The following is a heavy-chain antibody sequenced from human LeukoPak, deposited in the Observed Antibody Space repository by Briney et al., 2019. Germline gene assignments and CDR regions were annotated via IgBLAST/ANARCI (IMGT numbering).Heavy chain of an antibody. J-gene: IGHJ4*02. CDR3: AKPAVSGWYGFDY. V-gene: IGHV3-23*01. CDR1: GFTFSSYA. D-gene: IGHD6-19*01. CDR2: ISGSGGTT. Sequence: GGSLRLSCAAPGFTFSSYAMSWVRQAPGKGLECVSTISGSGGTTYYAEFVKGRFTISRDNSKNTLYLQMNSLRAEDTAVYYCAKPAVSGWYGFDYWGQGTLVTVSS.